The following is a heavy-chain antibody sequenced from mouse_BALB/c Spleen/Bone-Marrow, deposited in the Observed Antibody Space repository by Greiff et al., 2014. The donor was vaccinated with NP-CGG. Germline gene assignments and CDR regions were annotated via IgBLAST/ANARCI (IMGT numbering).Heavy chain of an antibody. CDR1: GFNIKDTY. D-gene: IGHD1-1*01. CDR2: IDPANGNT. J-gene: IGHJ3*01. CDR3: ASYYYGSYGFAY. V-gene: IGHV14-3*02. Sequence: VQLQQSGAELVKPGASVKLSCTASGFNIKDTYMHWVKQRPEQGLEWIGRIDPANGNTKYDPKFQGKATITADTSSNTAYLQLSSLTSEDTAVYCCASYYYGSYGFAYWGQGTLVTVSA.